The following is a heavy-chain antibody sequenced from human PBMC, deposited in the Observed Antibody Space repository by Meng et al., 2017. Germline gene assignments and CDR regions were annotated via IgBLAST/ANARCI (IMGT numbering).Heavy chain of an antibody. CDR3: AKEDTAMVPAGY. D-gene: IGHD5-18*01. V-gene: IGHV3-23*01. J-gene: IGHJ4*02. CDR2: ISGSGGST. CDR1: GFTFSNAW. Sequence: GESLKISCAASGFTFSNAWMSWVHQAPGKGLEWVSAISGSGGSTYYADSVKGRFTISRDNSKNTLYLQMNSLRAEDTAVYYCAKEDTAMVPAGYWGQGTLVTVSS.